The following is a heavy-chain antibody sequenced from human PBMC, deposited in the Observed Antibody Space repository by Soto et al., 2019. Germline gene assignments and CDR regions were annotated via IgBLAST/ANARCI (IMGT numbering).Heavy chain of an antibody. Sequence: QITLKESGPPLVKPTQTLTLTCTFSGFSLSTSGVGVGWIRQPPGKALEWLALIYWDDDKRYSPSLKSRLTITKDTPKHQVVLTMTNMDPVDTATYYCAHNSAVVPLDYWGQGTLVTVSS. V-gene: IGHV2-5*02. CDR1: GFSLSTSGVG. CDR2: IYWDDDK. J-gene: IGHJ4*02. CDR3: AHNSAVVPLDY. D-gene: IGHD2-15*01.